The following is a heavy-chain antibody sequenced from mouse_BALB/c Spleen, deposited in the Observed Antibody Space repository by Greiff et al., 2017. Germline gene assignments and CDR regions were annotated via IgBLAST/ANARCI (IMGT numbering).Heavy chain of an antibody. CDR1: GFTFTDYY. D-gene: IGHD1-2*01. Sequence: EVKVVESGGGLVQPGGSLRLSCVTSGFTFTDYYMTWVRQPPGKALEWLAFIRNKVNGYTTDYSASVKGRFTISRDNSQSILYLQMNTLRAEDSATYYCARGYYGYNWFAYWGQGTLVTVSA. CDR3: ARGYYGYNWFAY. V-gene: IGHV7-3*02. CDR2: IRNKVNGYTT. J-gene: IGHJ3*01.